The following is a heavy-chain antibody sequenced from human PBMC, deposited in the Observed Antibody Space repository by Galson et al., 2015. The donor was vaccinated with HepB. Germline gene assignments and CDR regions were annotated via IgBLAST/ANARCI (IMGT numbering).Heavy chain of an antibody. V-gene: IGHV3-23*01. CDR1: GFTFSSYA. D-gene: IGHD2-2*02. CDR2: ISSTGGST. J-gene: IGHJ4*02. Sequence: SLRLSCAASGFTFSSYAMSWVRQAPGKGLEWVSAISSTGGSTHCADSVKGRFTISRDNSKNTLYLQMNSLRAEDTAVYYCAKEEGYCSSTSCSTVSFDYWGQGTLVTVSS. CDR3: AKEEGYCSSTSCSTVSFDY.